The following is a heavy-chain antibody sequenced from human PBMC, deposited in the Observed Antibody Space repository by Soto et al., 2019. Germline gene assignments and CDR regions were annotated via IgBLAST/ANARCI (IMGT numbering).Heavy chain of an antibody. V-gene: IGHV1-18*01. Sequence: ASVKVSCKASCYTFTSYGISWVRQDTGQGLEWMGWISAYNGNTNYAQKLRGRVTMTTDTSTSTAYMELRSLRSDDTAVYYCARDEVITIFGVVTSERDYWGQGTLVTVSS. CDR1: CYTFTSYG. CDR3: ARDEVITIFGVVTSERDY. J-gene: IGHJ4*02. D-gene: IGHD3-3*01. CDR2: ISAYNGNT.